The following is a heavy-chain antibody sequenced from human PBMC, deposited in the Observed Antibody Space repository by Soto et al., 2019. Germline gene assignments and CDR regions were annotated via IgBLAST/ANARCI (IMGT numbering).Heavy chain of an antibody. CDR3: ARLPADDRRNSGASDGTLYYCVYVDV. CDR1: GYTFTQSA. D-gene: IGHD1-26*01. V-gene: IGHV1-18*01. Sequence: HLLQSGREVRQPGASVTVSCKASGYTFTQSAIVWVRPAPVQGFEWMGWISPANGRTDYGLPLPGARTMTIDTSADTAYMQLSSLRPDDTATYFCARLPADDRRNSGASDGTLYYCVYVDVWGGGTTITVSP. CDR2: ISPANGRT. J-gene: IGHJ6*01.